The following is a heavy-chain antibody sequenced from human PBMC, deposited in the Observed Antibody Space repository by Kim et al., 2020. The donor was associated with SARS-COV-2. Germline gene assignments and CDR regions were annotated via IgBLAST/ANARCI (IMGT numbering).Heavy chain of an antibody. CDR3: ARTTYYYDSSGYYYSRVSRAWEVVYYYGMDV. CDR1: GYTFTSYG. CDR2: ISAYNGNT. J-gene: IGHJ6*02. V-gene: IGHV1-18*04. Sequence: ASVKVSCKASGYTFTSYGISWVRQAPGQGLEWMGWISAYNGNTNYAQKLQGRVTMTTDTSTSTAYMELRSLRSDDTAVYYCARTTYYYDSSGYYYSRVSRAWEVVYYYGMDVWGQGTTVTVSS. D-gene: IGHD3-22*01.